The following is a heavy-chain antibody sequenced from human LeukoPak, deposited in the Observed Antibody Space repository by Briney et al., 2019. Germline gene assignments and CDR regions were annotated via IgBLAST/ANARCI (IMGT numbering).Heavy chain of an antibody. CDR2: ISSSSSYI. Sequence: GGSLRLSCAASGFTFSSYSMNWVRQAPGKGLEWVSSISSSSSYIYYADSIKGRFTISRDNAKNSLYLQMNSLRAEDTAVYYCARWDSSGYHKYYFDYWGQGTLVTVSS. V-gene: IGHV3-21*01. CDR3: ARWDSSGYHKYYFDY. CDR1: GFTFSSYS. D-gene: IGHD3-22*01. J-gene: IGHJ4*02.